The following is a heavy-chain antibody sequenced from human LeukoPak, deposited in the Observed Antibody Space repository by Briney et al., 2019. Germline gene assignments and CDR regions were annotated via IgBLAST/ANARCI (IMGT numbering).Heavy chain of an antibody. V-gene: IGHV3-23*01. D-gene: IGHD2-21*02. J-gene: IGHJ4*02. CDR2: ISGSGGST. CDR1: GFTFSSYA. Sequence: AGGSLRLSCAASGFTFSSYAMSWVRQAPGKGLEWVSAISGSGGSTYYADSVKGRFTISRDNSKNALYLQMNSLRAEDTAVYYCAKQDAYCGGDCYSIDYWGQGTLVTVSS. CDR3: AKQDAYCGGDCYSIDY.